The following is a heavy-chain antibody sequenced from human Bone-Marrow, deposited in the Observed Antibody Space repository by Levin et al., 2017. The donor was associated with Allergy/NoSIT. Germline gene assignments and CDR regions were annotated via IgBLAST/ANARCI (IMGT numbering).Heavy chain of an antibody. CDR3: ARHLPGYCSSTSCSDY. D-gene: IGHD2-2*03. V-gene: IGHV4-34*01. CDR1: GGSFSGYY. CDR2: INHSGST. Sequence: SETLSLTCAVYGGSFSGYYWSWIRQPPGKGLEWIGEINHSGSTNYNPSLKSRVTISVDTSKNQFSLKLSSVTAADTAVYYCARHLPGYCSSTSCSDYWGQGTLVTVSS. J-gene: IGHJ4*02.